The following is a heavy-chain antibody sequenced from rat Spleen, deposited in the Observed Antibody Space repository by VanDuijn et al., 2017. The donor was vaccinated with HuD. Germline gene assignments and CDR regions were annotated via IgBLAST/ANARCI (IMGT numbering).Heavy chain of an antibody. D-gene: IGHD1-3*01. CDR3: TRRGSYVDWYFDF. CDR1: GFTFSNFY. V-gene: IGHV5-25*01. CDR2: ISTDGGFT. Sequence: EVQLVESGGGFVQPGRSMKLSCAASGFTFSNFYMAWVRQAPTRGLEWVASISTDGGFTYYRDSVKGRFTISRDNAKSTLFLQVDSLRSEDTATYYCTRRGSYVDWYFDFWGPGTMVTVSP. J-gene: IGHJ1*01.